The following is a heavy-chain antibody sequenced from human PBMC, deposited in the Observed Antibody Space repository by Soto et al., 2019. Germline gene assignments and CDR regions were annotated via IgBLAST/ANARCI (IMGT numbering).Heavy chain of an antibody. CDR1: GGSISSYY. D-gene: IGHD1-20*01. CDR2: IYYSGST. V-gene: IGHV4-59*01. CDR3: ARRYGRNFDY. Sequence: QVQLQESGPGLVKPSETLSLTCTVSGGSISSYYWSWIRQPPGKGLEWIGYIYYSGSTNYNPSLKRRVTISVDTSKIPFSLKLSSVTAADTAVYYCARRYGRNFDYWGQGTLVTVSS. J-gene: IGHJ4*02.